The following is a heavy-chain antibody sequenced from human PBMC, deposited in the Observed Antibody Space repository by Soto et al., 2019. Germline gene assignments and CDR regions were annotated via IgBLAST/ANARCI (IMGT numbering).Heavy chain of an antibody. D-gene: IGHD4-17*01. V-gene: IGHV1-46*02. CDR3: ARGPDDSDVPRWDH. J-gene: IGHJ4*02. CDR2: INLRGGTT. Sequence: QVQLVQSGPEVRKPGASVRRSCATSGYNFNQYYIHWVRQAPGQGLEWMGIINLRGGTTEYAHKFRGRVTVTGDTSTRTAYMELSSLRSEDTAVYFCARGPDDSDVPRWDHWGQGTLITVSS. CDR1: GYNFNQYY.